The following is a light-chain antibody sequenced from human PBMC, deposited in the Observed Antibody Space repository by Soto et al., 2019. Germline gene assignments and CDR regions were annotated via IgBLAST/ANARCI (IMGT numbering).Light chain of an antibody. CDR2: YAS. V-gene: IGKV3-15*01. CDR1: QSVSTS. CDR3: QQYNVWSRWT. Sequence: EVVMTQSPATLSVSPGGRATISCRASQSVSTSLAWYQQKPGQSPRLLIYYASTRATGTPAGFSGSGAGTEFTLSISSRQAEDVAVYYCQQYNVWSRWTFGQGTKVEIK. J-gene: IGKJ2*02.